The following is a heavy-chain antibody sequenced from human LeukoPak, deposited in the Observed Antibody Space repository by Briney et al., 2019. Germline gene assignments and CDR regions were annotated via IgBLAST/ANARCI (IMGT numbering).Heavy chain of an antibody. V-gene: IGHV3-49*04. D-gene: IGHD5-12*01. J-gene: IGHJ6*03. CDR3: TRGRATYYYYYMDV. CDR2: IRSKAYGGTT. Sequence: GGSLRLSCTASGFTFGDYAMSWVRQAPGKGLEGVGFIRSKAYGGTTEYAASVKGRFTISRDDSKSIAYLQMNSLKTEDTAVYYCTRGRATYYYYYMDVWGKGTTVTVSS. CDR1: GFTFGDYA.